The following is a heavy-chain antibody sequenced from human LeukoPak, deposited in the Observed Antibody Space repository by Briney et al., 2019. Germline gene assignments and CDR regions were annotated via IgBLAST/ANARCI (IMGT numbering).Heavy chain of an antibody. V-gene: IGHV4-59*01. CDR1: GGSISSYY. D-gene: IGHD1-20*01. CDR3: ARDRGLTGDYYYYGMDV. Sequence: SETLSLTCTVSGGSISSYYWSWIRRPPGKGLEWIGYIYYSGSTNYNPSLKSRVTISVDTSKNQFSLKLSSVTAADTAVYYCARDRGLTGDYYYYGMDVWGQGTTVTVSS. J-gene: IGHJ6*02. CDR2: IYYSGST.